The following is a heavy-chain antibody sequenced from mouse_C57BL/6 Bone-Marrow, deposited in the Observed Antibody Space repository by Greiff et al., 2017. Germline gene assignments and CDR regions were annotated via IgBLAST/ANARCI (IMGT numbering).Heavy chain of an antibody. CDR3: AREGYYYGSGSFAY. D-gene: IGHD1-1*01. J-gene: IGHJ3*01. V-gene: IGHV1-69*01. CDR1: GYTFTSYW. CDR2: IDPSDSYT. Sequence: QVQLQQPGAELVMPGASVKLSCKASGYTFTSYWMHWVKQRPGQGLEWIGEIDPSDSYTNYNQKFKGKSTLTVDKSSSTAYMQLSSLTSEDSAVYYCAREGYYYGSGSFAYWGQGTLVTVSA.